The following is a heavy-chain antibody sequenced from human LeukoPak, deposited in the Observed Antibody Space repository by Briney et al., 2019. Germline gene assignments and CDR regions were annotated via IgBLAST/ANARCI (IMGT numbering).Heavy chain of an antibody. D-gene: IGHD3-22*01. CDR3: ARDRSSSYQGTFDI. CDR2: IYYSGST. J-gene: IGHJ3*02. Sequence: SETLSLTCTVSGGSISSYYWSWIRQPPGKGLEWIGYIYYSGSTKYNASLESRVSISVDTSKNQFSLKLNSVTAADTAVYYCARDRSSSYQGTFDIWGQGTMVTVSS. V-gene: IGHV4-59*01. CDR1: GGSISSYY.